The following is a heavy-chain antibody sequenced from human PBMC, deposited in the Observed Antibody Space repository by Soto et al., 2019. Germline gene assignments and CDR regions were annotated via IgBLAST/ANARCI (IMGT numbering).Heavy chain of an antibody. Sequence: QLQLQESGSGLVKPSQTLSLTCAVSGGSISSGGYSWSWIRQPPGKGLEWIGYIYHSGSTYYNPSLKSRVTISVDRSKNQFSLKLSSVTAADTAVYYCASAGGLGAVAADYWGREPWSPSPQ. V-gene: IGHV4-30-2*01. J-gene: IGHJ4*02. CDR1: GGSISSGGYS. CDR3: ASAGGLGAVAADY. CDR2: IYHSGST. D-gene: IGHD6-19*01.